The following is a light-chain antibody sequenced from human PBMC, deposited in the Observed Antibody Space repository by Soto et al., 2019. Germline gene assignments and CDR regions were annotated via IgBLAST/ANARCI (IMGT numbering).Light chain of an antibody. CDR3: SSYTSSSTDV. Sequence: QSALTQPASVSGSPGQSITISCTGTSSDVGGYDYVSWYQQHPGKAPELMIYEVGYRPSGVSDRFSGSKSGNTASLTISGLQAEDEADYYCSSYTSSSTDVFGTGTKVTVL. CDR1: SSDVGGYDY. V-gene: IGLV2-14*01. CDR2: EVG. J-gene: IGLJ1*01.